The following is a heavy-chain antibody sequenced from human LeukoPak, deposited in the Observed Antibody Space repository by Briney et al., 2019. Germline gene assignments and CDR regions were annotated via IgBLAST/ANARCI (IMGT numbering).Heavy chain of an antibody. D-gene: IGHD5-24*01. CDR2: IYHTGRT. V-gene: IGHV4-39*07. CDR1: GGSISSSNYY. CDR3: ARGTEADGTFDF. J-gene: IGHJ4*02. Sequence: SETLSLTCTVSGGSISSSNYYWGWIRQPPGKGLEWIGDIYHTGRTNYNPSLKSRVTISVDKSKKQFSLKLDSVTAADTAVYYCARGTEADGTFDFWGQGTLVTVSS.